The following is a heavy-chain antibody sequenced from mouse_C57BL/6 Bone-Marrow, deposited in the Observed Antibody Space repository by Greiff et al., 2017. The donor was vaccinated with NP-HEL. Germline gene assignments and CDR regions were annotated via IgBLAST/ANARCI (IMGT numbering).Heavy chain of an antibody. J-gene: IGHJ3*01. V-gene: IGHV8-8*01. CDR2: IWWDDDK. Sequence: QVTLKESGPGILQPSQTLSLTCSFSGFSLSTFGMGVGWIRQPSGKGLELLAHIWWDDDKYYNPALKSRLTISKDTSKNQVFLKIANVDTADTATYYCARMTYDFLPGFAYWGQGTLVTVSA. CDR1: GFSLSTFGMG. CDR3: ARMTYDFLPGFAY. D-gene: IGHD2-4*01.